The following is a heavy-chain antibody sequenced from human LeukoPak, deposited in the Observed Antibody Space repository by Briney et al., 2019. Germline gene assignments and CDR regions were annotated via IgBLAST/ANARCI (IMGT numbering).Heavy chain of an antibody. CDR1: GDSVSSNSAA. Sequence: SQTLSLTCAISGDSVSSNSAAWNWIRQSPSRGLEWLGRTYYRSKWYKAYAVSVKSRITIHPDTSKNQLPLQLNSVTPEDTAVYYCARGRGGSSQNWFDPWGQGTLVTVSS. CDR3: ARGRGGSSQNWFDP. D-gene: IGHD6-13*01. V-gene: IGHV6-1*01. CDR2: TYYRSKWYK. J-gene: IGHJ5*02.